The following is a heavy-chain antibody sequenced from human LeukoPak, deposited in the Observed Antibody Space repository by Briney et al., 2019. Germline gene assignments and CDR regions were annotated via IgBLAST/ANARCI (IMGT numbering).Heavy chain of an antibody. CDR3: ARDRRPIGDFWSGRDAFDI. Sequence: SVKVSCKASGGTFSSYAISWVRQAPGQGLEWMGGIIPIFGTANYAQKFQGRVTITTDESTSTAYMELSSLRSEDTAVYYCARDRRPIGDFWSGRDAFDIWGQGTMVTVSS. CDR2: IIPIFGTA. D-gene: IGHD3-3*01. CDR1: GGTFSSYA. J-gene: IGHJ3*02. V-gene: IGHV1-69*05.